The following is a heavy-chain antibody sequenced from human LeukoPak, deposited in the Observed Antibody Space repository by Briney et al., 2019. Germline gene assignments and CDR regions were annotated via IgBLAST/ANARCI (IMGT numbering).Heavy chain of an antibody. D-gene: IGHD3-22*01. CDR2: IKQDGSEK. J-gene: IGHJ4*02. CDR3: ARDPNYYDSSGYRY. V-gene: IGHV3-7*01. CDR1: GFTFSSYW. Sequence: PGGSLRLSCAASGFTFSSYWMSWVRQAPGKGLEWVANIKQDGSEKYYVDSVKSGFTISRDNAKNSLYLQMNSLRAEDTAVYYCARDPNYYDSSGYRYWGQGTLVTVSS.